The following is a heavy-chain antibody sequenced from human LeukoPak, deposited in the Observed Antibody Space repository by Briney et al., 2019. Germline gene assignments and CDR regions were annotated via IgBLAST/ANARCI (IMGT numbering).Heavy chain of an antibody. D-gene: IGHD1-1*01. CDR2: IYFTGDII. CDR1: GFPFSGYH. CDR3: ARDDMLERPSFDI. Sequence: PGGSLRLSCAASGFPFSGYHMSWIRQSPGKGLEWISYIYFTGDIIYYADSVKGRFTISRDNAKNSLYLQMNSLKAEDTDVYYCARDDMLERPSFDIWGQGTVVTVSS. J-gene: IGHJ3*02. V-gene: IGHV3-11*01.